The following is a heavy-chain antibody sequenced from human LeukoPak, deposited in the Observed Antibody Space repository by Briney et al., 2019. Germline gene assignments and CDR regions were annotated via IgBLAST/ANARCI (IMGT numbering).Heavy chain of an antibody. CDR1: GFTFSSYW. CDR3: AREERGSFDY. Sequence: GGSLRLSCAASGFTFSSYWMNWARQAPGKGLEWVASINHNGNVNYYVDSVKGRFTISRDNSKNTLYLQMNSLRAEDTAVYYCAREERGSFDYWGQGTLVTVSS. D-gene: IGHD1-26*01. V-gene: IGHV3-7*01. CDR2: INHNGNVN. J-gene: IGHJ4*02.